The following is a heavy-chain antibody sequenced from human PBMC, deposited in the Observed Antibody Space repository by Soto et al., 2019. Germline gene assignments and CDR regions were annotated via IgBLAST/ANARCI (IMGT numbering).Heavy chain of an antibody. V-gene: IGHV1-2*04. CDR1: GDTFTDYY. J-gene: IGHJ6*03. CDR2: INPNSGVT. D-gene: IGHD5-12*01. Sequence: QVQLVQSGAEVKTPGASVTVSCRSSGDTFTDYYMHWVRQAPGQGLEWMGWINPNSGVTKYAQKFQGWVTMTRDTSISTVYMQLSRLRSDDTAVYYCARESGGATATLDYYYFYMDVWGTGTTVTVSS. CDR3: ARESGGATATLDYYYFYMDV.